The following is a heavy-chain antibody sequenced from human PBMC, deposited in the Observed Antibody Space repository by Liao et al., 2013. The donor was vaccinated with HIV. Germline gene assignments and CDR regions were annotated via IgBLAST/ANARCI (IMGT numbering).Heavy chain of an antibody. J-gene: IGHJ4*02. CDR2: IYTSGST. V-gene: IGHV4-4*08. CDR3: ARYGAEFDY. Sequence: QVQLQESGPGLVKPSETLSLTCTVSGGSISSYYWSWIRQPPGKGLEWIGYIYTSGSTNYNPSLKSRVTMSVDTSKNQFSLKLSSVTAADTAVYYCARYGAEFDYWGQGTLVTVSS. CDR1: GGSISSYY. D-gene: IGHD1-26*01.